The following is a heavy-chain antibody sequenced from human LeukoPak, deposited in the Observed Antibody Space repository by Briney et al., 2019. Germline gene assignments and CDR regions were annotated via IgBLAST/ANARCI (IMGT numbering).Heavy chain of an antibody. CDR1: GYTFTGYY. Sequence: ASVKDSCKASGYTFTGYYMHWVRQAPGQGLEWMGWINPNSGGTNYAQKFQGRVTMTRDTSISTAYMELSRLRSHDTAVYYCARGGGLQWLVPAECWYDPWGQGTLVTVSS. CDR3: ARGGGLQWLVPAECWYDP. CDR2: INPNSGGT. D-gene: IGHD6-19*01. J-gene: IGHJ5*02. V-gene: IGHV1-2*02.